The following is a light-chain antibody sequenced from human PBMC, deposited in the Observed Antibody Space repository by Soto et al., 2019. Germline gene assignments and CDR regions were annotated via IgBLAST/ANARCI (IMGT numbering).Light chain of an antibody. V-gene: IGLV1-47*01. CDR1: SSNNGSNY. Sequence: QSVLTQPPSASGTPGQRVTISCSGSSSNNGSNYVYWYQQLPGTAPKLLIYKSDQRPSGVPDRFSGSKSGTSASLAISGLRSEDEADYYCAAWDDSLTTCVFGTGTKVTGL. CDR2: KSD. J-gene: IGLJ1*01. CDR3: AAWDDSLTTCV.